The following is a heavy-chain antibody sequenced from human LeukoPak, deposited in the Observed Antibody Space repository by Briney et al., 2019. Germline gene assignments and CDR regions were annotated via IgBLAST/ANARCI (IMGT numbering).Heavy chain of an antibody. CDR2: IYSGGST. CDR1: GFTVSNNY. J-gene: IGHJ3*02. CDR3: ARDSRQDYYDSSGYLWFAFDI. V-gene: IGHV3-53*01. Sequence: GGSLRLSCAASGFTVSNNYMSLVRQAPGKGLEWVSGIYSGGSTYYADSVKGRFTISRDNSKNTLYLQMNSLRAEDTAVYYCARDSRQDYYDSSGYLWFAFDIWGQGTMVTVSS. D-gene: IGHD3-22*01.